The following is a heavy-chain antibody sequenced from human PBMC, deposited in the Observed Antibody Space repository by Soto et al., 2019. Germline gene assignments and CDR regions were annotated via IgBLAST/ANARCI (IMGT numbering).Heavy chain of an antibody. V-gene: IGHV3-23*01. CDR1: GFTFSNYA. J-gene: IGHJ4*02. Sequence: EVQLLESGGGLVQPGGSLRLSCAASGFTFSNYAMTWVRQAPGKGLEWVSVITGSGGGPYFVDSVKGRFPISRDNSKNTVYLQMNSLRAEDTAVYYCAKLPLTAAGFDYWGQGTLVTVSS. D-gene: IGHD6-13*01. CDR2: ITGSGGGP. CDR3: AKLPLTAAGFDY.